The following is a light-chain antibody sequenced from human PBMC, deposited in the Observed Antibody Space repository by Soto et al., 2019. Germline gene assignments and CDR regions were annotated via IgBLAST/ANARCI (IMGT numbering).Light chain of an antibody. CDR1: QSISSW. V-gene: IGKV1-5*03. CDR3: QQYNSYWWT. J-gene: IGKJ1*01. CDR2: KAS. Sequence: DIPMTQSPSTLPASVGDRVTITCRASQSISSWLAWYQQKPGKAPKLLIYKASSLESGVPSRFSGSGSGTEFTLTISSLQPDDFATYYCQQYNSYWWTFGQGTKVEIK.